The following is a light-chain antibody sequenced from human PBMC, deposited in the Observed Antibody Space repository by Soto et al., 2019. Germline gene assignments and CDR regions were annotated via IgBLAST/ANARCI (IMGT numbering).Light chain of an antibody. J-gene: IGKJ1*01. CDR2: ATS. Sequence: DIQLTQSPSSLSASVGDRVTITCRGSQGVSKYLNWYQQKPGRAPMLLIYATSNLQHGVPSRFSGNGSGLNFTLTNASLQPEDLGTYYCQQNDSSPWTLGQGTRVAIK. V-gene: IGKV1-39*01. CDR1: QGVSKY. CDR3: QQNDSSPWT.